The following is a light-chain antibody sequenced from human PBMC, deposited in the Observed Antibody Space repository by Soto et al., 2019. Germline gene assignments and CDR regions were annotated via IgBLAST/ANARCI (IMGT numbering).Light chain of an antibody. CDR1: QGITNY. V-gene: IGKV1-9*01. J-gene: IGKJ4*01. CDR2: AAA. CDR3: QQFGIQSPLT. Sequence: DIQLTQSPSFLSASIGVRVTITCRASQGITNYVAWYQQKPGKAPNVLIYAAATLQSGVPSRFSGSGSGTEFTHTFSSLQPEDFATYYCQQFGIQSPLTFGGGTKAEVK.